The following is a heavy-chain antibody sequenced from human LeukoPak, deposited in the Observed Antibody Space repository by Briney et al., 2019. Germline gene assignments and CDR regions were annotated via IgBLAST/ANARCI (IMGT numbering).Heavy chain of an antibody. CDR1: GFTFSSYW. J-gene: IGHJ6*03. V-gene: IGHV3-7*01. D-gene: IGHD2-15*01. CDR2: IKPDGTDE. Sequence: GGSLRLSCIASGFTFSSYWMAWVRQVPGKGLEWLANIKPDGTDEYYVESVKGRFTISRDNAKGSLYLQMSSLGVEDTAVYYCARRDTPSKWYYYIDVWGKGTTVRVSS. CDR3: ARRDTPSKWYYYIDV.